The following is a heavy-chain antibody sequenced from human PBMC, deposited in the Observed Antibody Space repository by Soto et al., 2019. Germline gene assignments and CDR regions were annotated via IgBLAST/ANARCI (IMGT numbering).Heavy chain of an antibody. J-gene: IGHJ4*02. Sequence: EVQLVESGGGLVQPGGSLRLSCAASGFTVSSKYMSWVRQAPGKGLEWVSVIYSGDSTDYANSVKGRFTISRDNSKNTLSLQMNSLAYMDPAVYYCERDPMTCTSGGRYFDYWGQGTLVTVSS. CDR2: IYSGDST. V-gene: IGHV3-66*01. D-gene: IGHD3-10*01. CDR1: GFTVSSKY. CDR3: ERDPMTCTSGGRYFDY.